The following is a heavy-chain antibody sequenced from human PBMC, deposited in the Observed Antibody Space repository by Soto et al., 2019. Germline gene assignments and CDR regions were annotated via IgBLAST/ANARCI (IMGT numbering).Heavy chain of an antibody. J-gene: IGHJ5*02. CDR3: ARVGGFDP. Sequence: QVHLVQSGAEVKKPGASVKVSCKASGYTFTNYAIHWVRQAPGQRLEWMGWSNAGNGNTKYSQKFQGRVTITRDTSASTAYMELSSLRYEDTAVYYCARVGGFDPCGQGTLVTVSS. CDR1: GYTFTNYA. D-gene: IGHD2-15*01. V-gene: IGHV1-3*01. CDR2: SNAGNGNT.